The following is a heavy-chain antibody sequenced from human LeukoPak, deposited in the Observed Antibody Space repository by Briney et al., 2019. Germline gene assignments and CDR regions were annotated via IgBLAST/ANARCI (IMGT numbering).Heavy chain of an antibody. D-gene: IGHD4-23*01. CDR1: GGTFSSYA. CDR3: ARGGNSAYYYYYGMDV. V-gene: IGHV1-69*01. J-gene: IGHJ6*02. Sequence: GVSVKVSCKASGGTFSSYAISWVRQAPGQGLEWMGGIIPIFGTANYAQKFQGRVTITADESTSTAYMELSSLRSEDTAVYYCARGGNSAYYYYYGMDVWGQGTTVTVSS. CDR2: IIPIFGTA.